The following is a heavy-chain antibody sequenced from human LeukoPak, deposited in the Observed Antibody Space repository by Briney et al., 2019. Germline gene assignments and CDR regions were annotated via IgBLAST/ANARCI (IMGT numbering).Heavy chain of an antibody. CDR2: ISGSGGST. CDR3: AKSQWFGELPWYYYYGMDV. V-gene: IGHV3-23*01. D-gene: IGHD3-10*01. J-gene: IGHJ6*02. CDR1: GFTFSRYA. Sequence: GGSLRLSCAASGFTFSRYAMSWVRQAPGKGLEWVSAISGSGGSTYYADSVKGRFTISRDNSKNTLYLQMNSLRAEDTAVYYCAKSQWFGELPWYYYYGMDVWGQGTTVTVSS.